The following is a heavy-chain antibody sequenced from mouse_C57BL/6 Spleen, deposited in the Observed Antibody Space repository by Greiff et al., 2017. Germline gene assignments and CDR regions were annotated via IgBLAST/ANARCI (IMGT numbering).Heavy chain of an antibody. CDR2: ISSGSSTI. CDR1: GFTFSGYG. CDR3: ARIYYGSSDY. V-gene: IGHV5-17*01. J-gene: IGHJ2*01. D-gene: IGHD1-1*01. Sequence: EVQLMESGGGLVKPGGSLKLSCAASGFTFSGYGLHWVRQAPEKGLEWVAYISSGSSTIYYADTVKGRFTISRDNAKNTLFLQMTSRRAEDTAMYYCARIYYGSSDYWGQGTTLTVSS.